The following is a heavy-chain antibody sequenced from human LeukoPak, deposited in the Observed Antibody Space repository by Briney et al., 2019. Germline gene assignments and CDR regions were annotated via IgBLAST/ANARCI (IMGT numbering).Heavy chain of an antibody. D-gene: IGHD1-26*01. V-gene: IGHV1-69*13. CDR2: IIPVFGTA. CDR1: GGTFSSYA. Sequence: ASVKVSCKASGGTFSSYAISWVRQAPGQGLEWMGGIIPVFGTANYAQKFQGRVTITADESTSTAYMELSSLRSEDTAVYYCARDDKVGATDYWGQGTLVTVSS. J-gene: IGHJ4*02. CDR3: ARDDKVGATDY.